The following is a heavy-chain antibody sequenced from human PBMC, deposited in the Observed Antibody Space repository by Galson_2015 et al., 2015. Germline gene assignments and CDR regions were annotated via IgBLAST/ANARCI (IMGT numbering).Heavy chain of an antibody. Sequence: SLRLACAASGLTFSSYEMNWVRQAPGKGLEWVSYISSSGSTIYYADSVKGRFTISRDNAKNSLYLQMNSLIAEDTAVYYCARSGYDFPRYYYYGMDVWGQGTTVSVSS. CDR1: GLTFSSYE. V-gene: IGHV3-48*03. J-gene: IGHJ6*02. CDR2: ISSSGSTI. CDR3: ARSGYDFPRYYYYGMDV. D-gene: IGHD5-12*01.